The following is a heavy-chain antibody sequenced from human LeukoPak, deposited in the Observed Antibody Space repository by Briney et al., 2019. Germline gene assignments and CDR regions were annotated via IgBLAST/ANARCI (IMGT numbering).Heavy chain of an antibody. V-gene: IGHV4-4*02. J-gene: IGHJ4*02. CDR3: ARGRIVGASEAGDY. CDR2: IYHSGST. D-gene: IGHD1-26*01. Sequence: PSETLSLTCAVSGGSISSSNWWSWVRQPPGKGLEWIGEIYHSGSTNYNPSLKSRVTISVDKSKNQFSLKLSSVTAADTAVYYCARGRIVGASEAGDYWGQGTLVTVSS. CDR1: GGSISSSNW.